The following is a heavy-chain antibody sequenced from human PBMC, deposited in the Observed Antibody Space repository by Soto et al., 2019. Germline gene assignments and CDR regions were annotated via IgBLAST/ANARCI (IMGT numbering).Heavy chain of an antibody. CDR3: TSNLVTASSTTIRPRGLGYGKDY. D-gene: IGHD5-18*01. Sequence: QVQLVQSGAEVKKPGASVKVSCKKSGYTFTSHYIHWVRQAPGQGLEWMGMIEPYDGTTTNAQRFKGGATMTRDTSNTTVNKEMNSLRTEDTATYFCTSNLVTASSTTIRPRGLGYGKDYWGQGTLVTVSS. CDR2: IEPYDGTT. J-gene: IGHJ4*02. V-gene: IGHV1-46*01. CDR1: GYTFTSHY.